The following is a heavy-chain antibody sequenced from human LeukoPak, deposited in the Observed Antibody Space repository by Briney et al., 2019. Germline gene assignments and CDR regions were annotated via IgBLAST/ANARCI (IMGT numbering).Heavy chain of an antibody. CDR3: ARVYKWLIRVGMDY. CDR1: GFTFSSYE. CDR2: ISNSGSTI. D-gene: IGHD6-19*01. J-gene: IGHJ4*02. V-gene: IGHV3-48*03. Sequence: PGGSLRLSCAASGFTFSSYEMNWVRQAPGKGLEWVSYISNSGSTIYYADSVKGRFTISRDNSKNTLYLQMNSLRAEDTAIYYCARVYKWLIRVGMDYWGQGTRVIVSS.